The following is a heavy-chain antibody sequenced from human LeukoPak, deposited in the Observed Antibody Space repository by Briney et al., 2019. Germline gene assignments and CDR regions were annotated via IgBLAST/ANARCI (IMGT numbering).Heavy chain of an antibody. CDR3: AREGGVVVAGTFDY. D-gene: IGHD6-19*01. J-gene: IGHJ4*02. V-gene: IGHV3-30*02. Sequence: AGGSLRLSCAVSGISFRRSGMHWVRQAPGKGLEWVAFIQNDGSDKKYADSVKGRFTVSRDSSKNTVYLQMNTLRSEDTAVYYCAREGGVVVAGTFDYWGQGTLVTVSS. CDR1: GISFRRSG. CDR2: IQNDGSDK.